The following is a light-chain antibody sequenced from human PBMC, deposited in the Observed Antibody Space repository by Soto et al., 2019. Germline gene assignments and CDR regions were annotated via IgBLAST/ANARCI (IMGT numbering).Light chain of an antibody. Sequence: DIQMTQSPSSVSASVGDRVTITCRASQDIRNELAWYQHKPGKAPKRLIYVASTLQSGVPSRFSGSASGTEFTLTISSLQPEDFATYSCLQHNNYPPLTFGGGTKVEIK. J-gene: IGKJ4*01. CDR2: VAS. CDR1: QDIRNE. V-gene: IGKV1-17*01. CDR3: LQHNNYPPLT.